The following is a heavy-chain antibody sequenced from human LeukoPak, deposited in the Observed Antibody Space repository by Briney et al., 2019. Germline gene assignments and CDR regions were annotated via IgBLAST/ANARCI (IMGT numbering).Heavy chain of an antibody. CDR1: GGSISSSSYY. D-gene: IGHD3-16*01. J-gene: IGHJ5*02. CDR3: ARGGTYALA. Sequence: SETLSLTCTVSGGSISSSSYYWGWIRQPPGKGLEWIGEINHSGSTNYNPSLKSRVTISVDTSKNQFSLKLSSVTAADTAVYYCARGGTYALAWGQGTLVTVSS. V-gene: IGHV4-39*07. CDR2: INHSGST.